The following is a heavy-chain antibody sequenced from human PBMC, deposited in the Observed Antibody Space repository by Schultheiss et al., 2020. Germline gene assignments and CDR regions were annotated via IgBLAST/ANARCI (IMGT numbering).Heavy chain of an antibody. CDR3: ARDGDSSGWYGEGGFDP. V-gene: IGHV1-2*02. CDR1: GYTLTELS. CDR2: INPNSGGT. Sequence: ASVKVSCKVSGYTLTELSMHWVRQAPGQGLEWMGWINPNSGGTNYAQKFQGRVTMTRDTSISTAYMELSRLRSDDTAVYYCARDGDSSGWYGEGGFDPWGQGTLVTV. D-gene: IGHD6-19*01. J-gene: IGHJ5*02.